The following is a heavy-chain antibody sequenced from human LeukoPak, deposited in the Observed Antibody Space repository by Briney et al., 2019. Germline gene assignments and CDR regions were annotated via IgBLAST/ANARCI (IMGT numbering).Heavy chain of an antibody. CDR3: VRGDNVVSTAMLLLRY. D-gene: IGHD2-21*02. V-gene: IGHV1-8*02. CDR2: MNPNSGNT. J-gene: IGHJ1*01. CDR1: GYTFTNYD. Sequence: ASVKVSCKTSGYTFTNYDINWVRQATGQGLEWMGWMNPNSGNTGYAQKFQGRVAMTRDSSIGTAYLELSSLSSDDTAVYYCVRGDNVVSTAMLLLRYWGQGTLVAVSS.